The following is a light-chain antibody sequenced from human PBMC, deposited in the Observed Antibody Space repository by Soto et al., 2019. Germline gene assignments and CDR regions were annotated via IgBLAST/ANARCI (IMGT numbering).Light chain of an antibody. V-gene: IGKV3-11*01. CDR3: QQRSNWPPAIT. Sequence: EIVLTQSPATLSLSPGERATLSCRASQSVSSYLAWYQQKPGQAPRLLIYDASNRATGIPARFSGSGSGTDFTLTISSLEPEDFAVYYCQQRSNWPPAITFCQGTRLEI. CDR2: DAS. CDR1: QSVSSY. J-gene: IGKJ5*01.